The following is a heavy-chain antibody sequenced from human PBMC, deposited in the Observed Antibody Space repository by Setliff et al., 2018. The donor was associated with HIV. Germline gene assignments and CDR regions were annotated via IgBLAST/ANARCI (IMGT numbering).Heavy chain of an antibody. Sequence: PSETLSLTCTVSGGSINSYYWSWIRQPPGKGLEWIAYIYYNGNTNYNPSLKSRVTISVDTSKNQFSLKLSSVTAADTAVYYCAREGTYSGSYWVRRVASFDIWGQGTMVTVSS. V-gene: IGHV4-59*12. D-gene: IGHD1-26*01. CDR3: AREGTYSGSYWVRRVASFDI. CDR2: IYYNGNT. CDR1: GGSINSYY. J-gene: IGHJ3*02.